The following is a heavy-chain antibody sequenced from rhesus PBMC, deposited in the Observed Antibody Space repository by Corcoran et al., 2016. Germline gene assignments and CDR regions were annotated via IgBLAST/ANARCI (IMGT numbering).Heavy chain of an antibody. D-gene: IGHD1-1*01. CDR2: IYGSGGST. Sequence: QVQLQESGPGLVKPSETLSLTCAVSGGSISSNYRSWIRQPPGKGLEWIGGIYGSGGSTDYNTSLRSRVTISTDTSKNQFSLKLSSVTAADTAVYYCARIRPYRFAFDFWGQGLRVTVSS. CDR1: GGSISSNY. J-gene: IGHJ3*01. V-gene: IGHV4-160*01. CDR3: ARIRPYRFAFDF.